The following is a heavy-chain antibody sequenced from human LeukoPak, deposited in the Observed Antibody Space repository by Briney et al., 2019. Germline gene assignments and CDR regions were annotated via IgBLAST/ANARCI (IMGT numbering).Heavy chain of an antibody. CDR1: GYTFTSYG. D-gene: IGHD6-13*01. V-gene: IGHV1-18*01. CDR2: ISGYSGNT. J-gene: IGHJ4*02. Sequence: ASVKVSFKASGYTFTSYGTSWVRQAPGQGPEWVGWISGYSGNTNYAQKLQGRVTMTTDTSTSTAYMELRSLRSDDTAVYYCARARYSSSWYRHWGQGTPVTVSS. CDR3: ARARYSSSWYRH.